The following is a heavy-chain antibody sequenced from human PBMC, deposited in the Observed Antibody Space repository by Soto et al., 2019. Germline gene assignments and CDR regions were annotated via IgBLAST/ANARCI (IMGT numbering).Heavy chain of an antibody. CDR3: ARVRDGYNFGDHYFDY. CDR1: GGSVSSGSYY. D-gene: IGHD5-12*01. Sequence: QVQLQESGPGLVKPSETLSLTCTVSGGSVSSGSYYWSWIRQPPGKGLEWIGYIYYSGSTNDNPHLERRVTISVDQSKTQFSLKLSSVTAADTAVYYCARVRDGYNFGDHYFDYWGQGTLVTVSS. V-gene: IGHV4-61*01. CDR2: IYYSGST. J-gene: IGHJ4*02.